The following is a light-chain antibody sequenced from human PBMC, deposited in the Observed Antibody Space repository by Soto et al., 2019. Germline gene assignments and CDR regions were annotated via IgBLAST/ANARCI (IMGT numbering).Light chain of an antibody. CDR2: DVS. V-gene: IGLV2-14*01. Sequence: QSVLTQPASVSGSPGQSITISCTGTSSDVGGYNYVSWYQQHPGKAPKLMIYDVSNRPSGVSNRFSGSKSGNTAPLTISGLQAEDEADYYCSSYTSSSTPWVFGGGTK. J-gene: IGLJ3*02. CDR3: SSYTSSSTPWV. CDR1: SSDVGGYNY.